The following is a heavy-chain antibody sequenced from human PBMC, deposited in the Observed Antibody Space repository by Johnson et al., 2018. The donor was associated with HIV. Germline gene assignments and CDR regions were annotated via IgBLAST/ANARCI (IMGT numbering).Heavy chain of an antibody. CDR1: GFTFSSYG. CDR2: ISYDGSNK. V-gene: IGHV3-30*03. J-gene: IGHJ3*02. D-gene: IGHD6-13*01. Sequence: QMQLVESGGGVVQPGRSLRLSCAASGFTFSSYGMHWVRQAPGKGLEWVAVISYDGSNKYYADSVKGRFTISRDNSKNTLYLQMNSLRAEDTAVYYCARDWEQQQPGAFDSWGQGTMVTVSS. CDR3: ARDWEQQQPGAFDS.